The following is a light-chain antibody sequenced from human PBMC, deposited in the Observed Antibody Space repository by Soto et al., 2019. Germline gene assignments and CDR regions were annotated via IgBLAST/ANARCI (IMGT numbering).Light chain of an antibody. CDR1: SSDVGGYNC. J-gene: IGLJ1*01. Sequence: QSALTQPASMSGSPGQSITVSCTGTSSDVGGYNCVSWYQQYPGKAPKLMIYDVTNRPSGVSYRFSGSKSGNTASLTISGLQAEDEADYYCSSCTSSATFVFGTGTKLTVL. V-gene: IGLV2-14*01. CDR2: DVT. CDR3: SSCTSSATFV.